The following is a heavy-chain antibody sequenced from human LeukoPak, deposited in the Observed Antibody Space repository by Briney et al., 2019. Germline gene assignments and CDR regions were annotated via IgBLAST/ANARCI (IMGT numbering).Heavy chain of an antibody. D-gene: IGHD2-15*01. CDR2: ISYDGSNK. J-gene: IGHJ5*02. Sequence: GRSLRLSCAASGFTFSSYAMHWVRQAPGKGLEWVAVISYDGSNKYYADSVKGRFTISRDNSKNTLYLQMNSLRAEDTAVYYCARDGVRYCSGGSCYFTNWFDPWGQGTLVTVSS. CDR3: ARDGVRYCSGGSCYFTNWFDP. CDR1: GFTFSSYA. V-gene: IGHV3-30-3*01.